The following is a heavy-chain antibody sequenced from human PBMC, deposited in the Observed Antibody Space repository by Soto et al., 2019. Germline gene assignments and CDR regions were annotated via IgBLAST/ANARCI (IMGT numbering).Heavy chain of an antibody. CDR3: ASGPYDFWSGYYRHYYYMDV. D-gene: IGHD3-3*01. CDR2: IYYSGST. V-gene: IGHV4-39*01. CDR1: GGXISSSSYY. Sequence: SETLSLTCTVSGGXISSSSYYWGWIRQPPGKGLEWIGSIYYSGSTYYNPSLKSRVTISVDTSKNQFSLKLSSVTAADTAVYYCASGPYDFWSGYYRHYYYMDVWGKGTTVTVSS. J-gene: IGHJ6*03.